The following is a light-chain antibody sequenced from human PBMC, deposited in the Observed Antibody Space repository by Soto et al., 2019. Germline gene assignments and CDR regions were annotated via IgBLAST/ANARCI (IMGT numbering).Light chain of an antibody. V-gene: IGKV3-15*01. CDR2: DAS. Sequence: EIVMSQSPATLSVSPGERATLSCRASESVSNNFAWYQQKPGQAPRLLIYDASIRATGIPARFSGSGSGTDFTLTISSLQSEDFAVYYCQQYNNWPRTFGQGTKVEIK. CDR1: ESVSNN. J-gene: IGKJ1*01. CDR3: QQYNNWPRT.